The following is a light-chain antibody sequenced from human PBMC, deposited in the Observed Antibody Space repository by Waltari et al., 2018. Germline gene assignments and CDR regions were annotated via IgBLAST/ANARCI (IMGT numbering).Light chain of an antibody. CDR1: QSVGTN. CDR3: QQYHNWPPWA. V-gene: IGKV3-15*01. CDR2: GPS. Sequence: DIVMTQSPATLSVSPGERATLSCRASQSVGTNLAWYQPRPGQAPRLLLYGPSSRATGIPARFSGSGSGTDFTLTINSLQPEDFALYYCQQYHNWPPWAFGQGTKVEIK. J-gene: IGKJ1*01.